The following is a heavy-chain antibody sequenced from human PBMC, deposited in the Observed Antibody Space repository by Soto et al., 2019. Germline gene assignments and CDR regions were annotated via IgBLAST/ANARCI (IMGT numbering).Heavy chain of an antibody. CDR2: IIPMLAVT. V-gene: IGHV1-69*02. J-gene: IGHJ3*02. CDR3: AIVSWSAETFDI. CDR1: GGTFSTYT. Sequence: QVHLVQSGAEVKKPGSSVKVSCKAAGGTFSTYTLIWVRQAPGQGLEWMGRIIPMLAVTNSAQRFQGRVTPTADKSTSTAFMELTSLRSDDTAVYYCAIVSWSAETFDIWGQGTMVTVSS. D-gene: IGHD2-2*01.